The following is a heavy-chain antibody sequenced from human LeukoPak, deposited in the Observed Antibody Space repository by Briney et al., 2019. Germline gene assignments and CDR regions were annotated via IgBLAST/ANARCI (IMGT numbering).Heavy chain of an antibody. CDR1: GGSFSGYY. J-gene: IGHJ4*02. V-gene: IGHV4-34*01. CDR2: INHSGST. Sequence: PSQTLSLTCAVYGGSFSGYYWSWIRQPPGKGLEWIGEINHSGSTNYNPSLKSRVTISVDTSKNQFSLKLSSVTAADTAVYYCARGRNRRYYYGSGSSPHFDYWGQGTLVTVSS. CDR3: ARGRNRRYYYGSGSSPHFDY. D-gene: IGHD3-10*01.